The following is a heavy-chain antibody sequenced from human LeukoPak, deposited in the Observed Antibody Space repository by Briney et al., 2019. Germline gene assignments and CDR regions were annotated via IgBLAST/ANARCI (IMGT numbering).Heavy chain of an antibody. D-gene: IGHD1-14*01. CDR2: MYYSGST. CDR3: ARDGRFPPEPLTRYFDY. CDR1: GGSINSYY. V-gene: IGHV4-59*01. J-gene: IGHJ4*02. Sequence: LETLSLTCTVSGGSINSYYWSWIRQPPGKGLEWIGYMYYSGSTNYNPSLKSRVTISIDTSKNEFSLKLSSVTAADTAVYYCARDGRFPPEPLTRYFDYWGQGTLVTVSS.